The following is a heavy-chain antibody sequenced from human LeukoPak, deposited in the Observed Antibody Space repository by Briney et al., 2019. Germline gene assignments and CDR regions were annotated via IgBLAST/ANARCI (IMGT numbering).Heavy chain of an antibody. Sequence: GGSLRLSCAASGFTFSNAWMSWVRQAPGKGLEWVGRIKSKTDGGTTDYAAPVKGRFTISRDDSKNTLYLQMNSLKTEDTAVYYCTTSIAAAGTHAFDIWGQGTMVTVSS. CDR2: IKSKTDGGTT. D-gene: IGHD6-13*01. CDR3: TTSIAAAGTHAFDI. J-gene: IGHJ3*02. V-gene: IGHV3-15*01. CDR1: GFTFSNAW.